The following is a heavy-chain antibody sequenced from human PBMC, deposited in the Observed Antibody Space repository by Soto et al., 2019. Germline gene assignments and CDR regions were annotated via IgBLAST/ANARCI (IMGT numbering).Heavy chain of an antibody. CDR3: VRGRSYSVYDL. CDR1: GGSISGHA. D-gene: IGHD5-12*01. J-gene: IGHJ4*02. CDR2: IYPSGTT. Sequence: QVNLQESGPGLVKPSETLSVTCTVSGGSISGHAWIWIRQPAGRGLEWIGHIYPSGTTSYNLSLRSRVTMSLDTSKNQIFLNLTSVTAADTAVFYCVRGRSYSVYDLWGPGTLVTVSS. V-gene: IGHV4-4*07.